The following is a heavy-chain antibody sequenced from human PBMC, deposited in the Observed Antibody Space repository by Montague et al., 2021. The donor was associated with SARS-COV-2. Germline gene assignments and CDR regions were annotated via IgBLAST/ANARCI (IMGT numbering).Heavy chain of an antibody. J-gene: IGHJ3*01. CDR1: GGSFSGYY. V-gene: IGHV4-34*01. D-gene: IGHD2-15*01. Sequence: SETLSLTCAVYGGSFSGYYWSWIRQPPGKGLEWIGEINHSGSTNYNPSLKSRVTISVDTSKIQFSLKLSSVTAADTAVYYCARARPSVVVVAATAFDVWGQGTMVTVSS. CDR2: INHSGST. CDR3: ARARPSVVVVAATAFDV.